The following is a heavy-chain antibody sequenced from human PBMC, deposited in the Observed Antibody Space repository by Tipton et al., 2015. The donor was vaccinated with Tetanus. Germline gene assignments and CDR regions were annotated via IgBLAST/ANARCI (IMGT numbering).Heavy chain of an antibody. CDR1: GFRFSYSG. V-gene: IGHV3-30*18. CDR3: AKEFQRARIRFFDS. Sequence: SLRLSCAASGFRFSYSGMHWVRQASGKGLEWVAVIPFDGRNERYADSVKGRFIISRDNSKNTLYLQMNSLRPEETAVYYCAKEFQRARIRFFDSWGQGSQVTASS. J-gene: IGHJ4*02. D-gene: IGHD2-15*01. CDR2: IPFDGRNE.